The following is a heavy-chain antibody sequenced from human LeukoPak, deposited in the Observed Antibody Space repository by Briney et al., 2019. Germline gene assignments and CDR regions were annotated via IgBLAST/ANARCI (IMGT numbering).Heavy chain of an antibody. V-gene: IGHV4-39*07. CDR2: IYYSGST. CDR1: GDSIRSYNYY. J-gene: IGHJ4*02. CDR3: ARVSSSRPMYCLDY. Sequence: NPSETLSLTCTVSGDSIRSYNYYWGWIRQPPGKGLEWIGTIYYSGSTYYNPSLKSRVTISVDTSKNQFSLKLSSVTAADTAVYYCARVSSSRPMYCLDYWGQGAQVTVSS. D-gene: IGHD6-13*01.